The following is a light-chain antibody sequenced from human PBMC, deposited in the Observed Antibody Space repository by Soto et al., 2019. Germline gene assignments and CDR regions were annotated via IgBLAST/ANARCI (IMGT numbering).Light chain of an antibody. Sequence: IVLTQSPGTLSLSPGERATLSCRASQSVPKSYLAWYQQRPGQAPRLLIYDSSNRATGIPDRFSGSESGTDFTLTIRRLEPEDVALYYCHQYAWSPLTFGQGTRLEIK. CDR3: HQYAWSPLT. V-gene: IGKV3-20*01. CDR1: QSVPKSY. J-gene: IGKJ5*01. CDR2: DSS.